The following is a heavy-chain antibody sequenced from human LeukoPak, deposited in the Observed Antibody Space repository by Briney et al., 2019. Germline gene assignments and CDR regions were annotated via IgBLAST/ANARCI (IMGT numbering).Heavy chain of an antibody. Sequence: PGGSLRLSCAASGFTFSRYWMSWVRQAPGKGLEWVANIKQDGSAKNYVDSVRGRFTISRDNAKKSLYLQMNSLRVEDPAVYYCARMIAELYDSSGYFDYWGQGTLVTVSS. V-gene: IGHV3-7*01. J-gene: IGHJ4*02. D-gene: IGHD3-22*01. CDR2: IKQDGSAK. CDR1: GFTFSRYW. CDR3: ARMIAELYDSSGYFDY.